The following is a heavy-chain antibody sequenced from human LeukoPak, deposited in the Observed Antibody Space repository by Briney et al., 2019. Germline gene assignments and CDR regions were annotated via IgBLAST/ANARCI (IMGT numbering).Heavy chain of an antibody. D-gene: IGHD6-13*01. CDR1: GGPISSYY. V-gene: IGHV4-4*07. CDR2: IYTSGST. CDR3: ARTPSHSSSWDGDFDY. Sequence: SETLSLTCTVSGGPISSYYWSWIRQPAGKGLEWIGRIYTSGSTNYNPSLKSRVTMSVDTSKNQFSLKLSSVTAADTAVYYCARTPSHSSSWDGDFDYWGQGTLVTVSS. J-gene: IGHJ4*02.